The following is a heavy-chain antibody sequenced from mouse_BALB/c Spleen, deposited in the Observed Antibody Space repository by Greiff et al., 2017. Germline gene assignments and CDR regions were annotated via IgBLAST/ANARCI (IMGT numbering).Heavy chain of an antibody. V-gene: IGHV14-3*02. CDR1: GFNIKDTY. D-gene: IGHD1-2*01. CDR2: IDPANGNT. J-gene: IGHJ2*01. CDR3: ARGLLRPPFDY. Sequence: EVKLQESGAELVKPGASVKLSCTASGFNIKDTYMHWVKQRPEQGLEWIGRIDPANGNTKYDPKFQGKATITADTSSNTAYLQLSSLTSEDTAVYYCARGLLRPPFDYWGQGTTLTVSS.